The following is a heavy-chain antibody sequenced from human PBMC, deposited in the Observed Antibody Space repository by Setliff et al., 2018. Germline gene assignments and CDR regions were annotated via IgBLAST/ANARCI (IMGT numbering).Heavy chain of an antibody. V-gene: IGHV1-46*01. J-gene: IGHJ3*02. CDR1: GYTFTSHY. CDR2: INPSSGRT. Sequence: ASVKVSCKASGYTFTSHYMHWVRQAPGLGLEWMGTINPSSGRTSYAQKFQGRVTMTRXXXTSTVYMDMSSLRSEDTAVYYCARDVFPYHYEGAFDIWGQGTMVT. CDR3: ARDVFPYHYEGAFDI. D-gene: IGHD3-22*01.